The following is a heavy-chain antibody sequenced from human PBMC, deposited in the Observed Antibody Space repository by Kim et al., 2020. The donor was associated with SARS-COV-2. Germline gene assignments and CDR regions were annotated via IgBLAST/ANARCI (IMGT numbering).Heavy chain of an antibody. Sequence: GGSLRLSCEASGFSFSSHEMSWVRQAPGKGLEWVSAVSGSGGSTYYADSVKGRFTISRDNSKNTLYLQMNSLRAEDTAVYYCGMETVPPFYVFDFWGQGTLVTVS. V-gene: IGHV3-23*01. CDR3: GMETVPPFYVFDF. CDR1: GFSFSSHE. D-gene: IGHD3-16*01. CDR2: VSGSGGST. J-gene: IGHJ4*03.